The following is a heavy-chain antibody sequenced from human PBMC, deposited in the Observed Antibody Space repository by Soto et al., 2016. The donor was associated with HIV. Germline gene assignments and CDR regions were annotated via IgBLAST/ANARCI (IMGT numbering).Heavy chain of an antibody. Sequence: EVLLVESGGDLVQPGGSLRLSCAGSRLIFRNYWIYWVRQVPGKGLVWVSRINGDGSDTSYADSVKGRFTTSRDNAKSTVYLQMNRLRVEDTSVYFCARSFVGRGQALDIWGQGTLVTVSS. D-gene: IGHD3-10*01. CDR2: INGDGSDT. CDR1: RLIFRNYW. V-gene: IGHV3-74*01. J-gene: IGHJ3*02. CDR3: ARSFVGRGQALDI.